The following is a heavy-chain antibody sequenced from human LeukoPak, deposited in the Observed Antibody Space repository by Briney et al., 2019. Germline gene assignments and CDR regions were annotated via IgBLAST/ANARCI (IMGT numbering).Heavy chain of an antibody. D-gene: IGHD3-9*01. V-gene: IGHV1-18*01. J-gene: IGHJ4*03. CDR1: GYTFTSYG. Sequence: ASVKVSCKASGYTFTSYGISWVRQAPGQGLEWMGWISAYNGNTNYAQKLQGRVNMTTDTSTSTAYMEMRSLRSDETAVYYCARRENFDYYLDYWGQGTTVTVSS. CDR3: ARRENFDYYLDY. CDR2: ISAYNGNT.